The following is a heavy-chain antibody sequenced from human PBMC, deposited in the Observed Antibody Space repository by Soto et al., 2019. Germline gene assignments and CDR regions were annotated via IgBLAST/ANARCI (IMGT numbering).Heavy chain of an antibody. CDR2: MNPNSGNT. J-gene: IGHJ5*02. CDR1: GYTFTSYD. CDR3: ARWYSSGWYFLPRSGMWFDP. V-gene: IGHV1-8*01. Sequence: ASVKVSCKASGYTFTSYDINWVRQATGQGLEWMGWMNPNSGNTGYAQKFQGRVTMTRNTSISTAYMELSSLRSEDTAVYYCARWYSSGWYFLPRSGMWFDPWGQGTLVTVSS. D-gene: IGHD6-19*01.